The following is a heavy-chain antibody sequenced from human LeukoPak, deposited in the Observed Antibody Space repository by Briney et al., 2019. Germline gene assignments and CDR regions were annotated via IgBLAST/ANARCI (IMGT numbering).Heavy chain of an antibody. CDR1: GFTFSKYA. CDR3: ARDLGTGVDY. J-gene: IGHJ4*02. Sequence: GGSLRLSCAASGFTFSKYAMTWVRQAPGKGLEWVSAISSSTLKIYYADSVKGRFTISRDNSKNTLYLQMNSVRAEDTAVYYCARDLGTGVDYWGQGTLVTVSS. V-gene: IGHV3-23*01. D-gene: IGHD1-1*01. CDR2: ISSSTLKI.